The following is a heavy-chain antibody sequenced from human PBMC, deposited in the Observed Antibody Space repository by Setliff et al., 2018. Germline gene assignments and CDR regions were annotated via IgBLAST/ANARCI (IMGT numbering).Heavy chain of an antibody. V-gene: IGHV1-3*01. CDR2: INAGDGNT. Sequence: ASVKVSCKASGYTFTSYAMHWVRQAPGQRLEWMGWINAGDGNTKYSQKFQDRVTITRDTSASTAYMELSSLRSEDTAVYYCARDPVTYSYDTMMNDYWGQGTLVTVSS. CDR1: GYTFTSYA. CDR3: ARDPVTYSYDTMMNDY. D-gene: IGHD3-22*01. J-gene: IGHJ4*02.